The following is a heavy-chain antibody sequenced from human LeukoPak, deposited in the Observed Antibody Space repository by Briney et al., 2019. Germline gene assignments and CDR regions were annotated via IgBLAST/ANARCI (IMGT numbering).Heavy chain of an antibody. D-gene: IGHD6-13*01. Sequence: GGSLRLSCEASGFTFRDYYMSWIRQAPGKGLEWVSYISSSGSTIYYADSVKGRFTISRDNAKNSLYLQMNSLRAEDTAVYYCARDMDGGYYYDYWGQGTLVTVSS. V-gene: IGHV3-11*01. CDR1: GFTFRDYY. CDR3: ARDMDGGYYYDY. J-gene: IGHJ4*02. CDR2: ISSSGSTI.